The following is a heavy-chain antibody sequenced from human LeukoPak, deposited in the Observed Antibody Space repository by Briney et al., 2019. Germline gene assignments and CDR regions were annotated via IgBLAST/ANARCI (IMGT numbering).Heavy chain of an antibody. CDR3: ARDMADCSSTSCYTYWFDP. Sequence: SETLSLTCTVSGGSISSYYWSWIRQPAGKGLEWIGRIYTSGSTNYNPSLKSRVTMSVDTSKNQFSLKLSSVTAADTAVYYCARDMADCSSTSCYTYWFDPGGQGTLVTVSS. CDR2: IYTSGST. J-gene: IGHJ5*02. D-gene: IGHD2-2*02. CDR1: GGSISSYY. V-gene: IGHV4-4*07.